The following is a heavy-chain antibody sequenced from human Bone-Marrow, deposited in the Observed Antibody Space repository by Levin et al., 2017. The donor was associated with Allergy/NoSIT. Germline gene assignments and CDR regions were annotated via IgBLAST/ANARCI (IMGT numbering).Heavy chain of an antibody. CDR1: GFTFSSYE. D-gene: IGHD3-22*01. V-gene: IGHV3-48*03. CDR2: ISASGSTI. J-gene: IGHJ4*02. CDR3: SGAPYFYDSRVYNARDH. Sequence: GGSLRLSCAASGFTFSSYEMNWVRQAPGRGLEWVSYISASGSTIHYADSVKGRFTISRDNFKNLLYLQMNSLRAEDTAVYYCSGAPYFYDSRVYNARDHWGQGTLVTVSS.